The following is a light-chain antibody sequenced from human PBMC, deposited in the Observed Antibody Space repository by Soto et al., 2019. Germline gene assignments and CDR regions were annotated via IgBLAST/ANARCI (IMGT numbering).Light chain of an antibody. V-gene: IGLV1-51*01. CDR1: SSNIGNNY. CDR2: DNN. CDR3: GPWDSSLSDYV. J-gene: IGLJ1*01. Sequence: QSVFTQPPSVSAAPGQTVTISCSGSSSNIGNNYVSWYQQLPGTAPKLLIYDNNKRPSGIPDRFSGSKSGTSATLGITGLQTGDESEYYCGPWDSSLSDYVFGTGAKLTVL.